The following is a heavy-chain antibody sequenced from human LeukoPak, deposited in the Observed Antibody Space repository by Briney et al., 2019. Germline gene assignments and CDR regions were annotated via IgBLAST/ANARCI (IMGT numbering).Heavy chain of an antibody. D-gene: IGHD3-10*01. CDR2: ISWDGGST. V-gene: IGHV3-43D*03. CDR3: AKDWGGSGSYYFDY. J-gene: IGHJ4*02. Sequence: PGGSLRLSCAASGFTFDDYAMHWVRQAPGKGLEWVSLISWDGGSTYYADSVKGRFTISRDNSKNSLYLQMNSLRAEDTALYYCAKDWGGSGSYYFDYWGQGTLVTVSS. CDR1: GFTFDDYA.